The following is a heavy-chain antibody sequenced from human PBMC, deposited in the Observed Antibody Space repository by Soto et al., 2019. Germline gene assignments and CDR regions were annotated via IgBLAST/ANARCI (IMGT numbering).Heavy chain of an antibody. Sequence: SETLSLTCAVSGGSISSGGYSWSWIRQPPGKGLEWIGYIYHSGSTYYNPSLKSRVTISVDRSKNQFSLKLSSVTAADTAVYYCARASLYDFWSGYLSSYWFDPWGQGTLVPVSS. J-gene: IGHJ5*02. CDR2: IYHSGST. D-gene: IGHD3-3*01. CDR3: ARASLYDFWSGYLSSYWFDP. CDR1: GGSISSGGYS. V-gene: IGHV4-30-2*01.